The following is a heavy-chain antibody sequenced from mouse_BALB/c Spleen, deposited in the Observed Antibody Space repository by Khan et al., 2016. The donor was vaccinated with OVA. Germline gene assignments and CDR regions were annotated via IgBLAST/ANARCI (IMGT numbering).Heavy chain of an antibody. Sequence: QVQLQQSEAELVKPGASVKLSCKTSGYTFTNYWIQWIKQRPGQGLEWIGEIFPGTGNTYYNENFKGKATLTIDTSSTTAYMQLSSLTSEDSAVYFCARCYFGNSEFAYWGQWTLVTVSA. CDR3: ARCYFGNSEFAY. CDR2: IFPGTGNT. J-gene: IGHJ3*01. CDR1: GYTFTNYW. V-gene: IGHV1S132*01. D-gene: IGHD2-1*01.